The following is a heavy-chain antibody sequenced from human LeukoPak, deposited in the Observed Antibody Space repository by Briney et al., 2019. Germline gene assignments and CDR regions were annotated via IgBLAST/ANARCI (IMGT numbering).Heavy chain of an antibody. J-gene: IGHJ4*02. V-gene: IGHV1-46*01. D-gene: IGHD3-16*01. CDR3: ARDRAPGGGLYYFDY. CDR2: INPSGGST. CDR1: GYTFTSYY. Sequence: ASVKVSCKASGYTFTSYYMHWVRQAPGQGLEWMGIINPSGGSTSYAQKFQGRVTMTRDMSTSTVYMELSSLRSEDTAVYYCARDRAPGGGLYYFDYWGQGTLVTVSS.